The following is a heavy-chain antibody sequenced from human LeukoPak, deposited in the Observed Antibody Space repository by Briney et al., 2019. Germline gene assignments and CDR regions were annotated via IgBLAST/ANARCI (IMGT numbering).Heavy chain of an antibody. CDR3: ASPKWDGKVYYFDY. CDR2: INPNSGGT. J-gene: IGHJ4*02. CDR1: GYTFTGYY. V-gene: IGHV1-2*02. Sequence: ASVKVSCKASGYTFTGYYMHWVRQAPGQGLEWMGWINPNSGGTNYAQKFQGRVTMTRDTPISTAYMELSRLRSDDTAVYYCASPKWDGKVYYFDYWGQGTLVTVSS. D-gene: IGHD1-26*01.